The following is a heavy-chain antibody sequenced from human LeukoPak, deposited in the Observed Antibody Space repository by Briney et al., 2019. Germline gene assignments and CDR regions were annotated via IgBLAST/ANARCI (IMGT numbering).Heavy chain of an antibody. V-gene: IGHV3-21*01. CDR1: GFTFRGYS. D-gene: IGHD2-8*01. J-gene: IGHJ4*02. Sequence: GGSLRLSCAASGFTFRGYSMNWVRQAPGKGLEWVSSISSYNDYIYYGDSVKGRFTISRDNAKNSLYLEMNSLRAEDTAVYYCARDGGYCTKGVCYLDYWGQGTLVTVSS. CDR2: ISSYNDYI. CDR3: ARDGGYCTKGVCYLDY.